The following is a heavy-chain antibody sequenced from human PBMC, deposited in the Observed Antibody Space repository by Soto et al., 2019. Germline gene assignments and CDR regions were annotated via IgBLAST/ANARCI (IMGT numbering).Heavy chain of an antibody. D-gene: IGHD2-2*01. CDR2: VSSDGTRT. Sequence: QVQLVESGGGLVQPGRSLRLSCAGSGFTFSTYSVHWVRQAPGKGLEWVAVVSSDGTRTYYADSVKGRFTISRDNSMDTMFMQMNSLRVEDTAVYYCARDVWHCGSNSCYFYGMDVWGQGTTVTVSS. J-gene: IGHJ6*02. CDR1: GFTFSTYS. V-gene: IGHV3-30-3*01. CDR3: ARDVWHCGSNSCYFYGMDV.